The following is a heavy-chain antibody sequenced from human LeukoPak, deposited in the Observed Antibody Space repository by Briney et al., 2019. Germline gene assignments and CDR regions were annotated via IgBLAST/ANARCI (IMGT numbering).Heavy chain of an antibody. J-gene: IGHJ6*03. CDR1: GFTFSSYG. V-gene: IGHV3-23*01. CDR3: ARGDVYDILTGQDRGYYYYMDV. D-gene: IGHD3-9*01. CDR2: ISGSGGST. Sequence: GGSLRLSCAASGFTFSSYGMRWVRQAPGKGLEWVSAISGSGGSTYYADSVKGRFTISRDNSKNTLYLQMNSLRAEDTAVYYCARGDVYDILTGQDRGYYYYMDVWGKGTTVTVSS.